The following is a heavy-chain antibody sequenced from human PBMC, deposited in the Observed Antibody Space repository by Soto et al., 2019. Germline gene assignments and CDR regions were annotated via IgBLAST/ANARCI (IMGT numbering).Heavy chain of an antibody. D-gene: IGHD6-19*01. CDR1: RGSIKSTEYY. CDR2: IYYSGST. J-gene: IGHJ4*02. V-gene: IGHV4-61*08. CDR3: ARSIAVAGRDY. Sequence: SETLSLTCNVSRGSIKSTEYYWSWIRQPPGKGLEWIGYIYYSGSTNYNPSLKSRVTISVDTSKNQFSLKLSSVTAAGTAVYYCARSIAVAGRDYWGQGTLVTVSS.